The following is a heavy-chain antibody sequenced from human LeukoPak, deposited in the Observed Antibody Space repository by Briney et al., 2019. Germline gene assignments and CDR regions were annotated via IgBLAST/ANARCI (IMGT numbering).Heavy chain of an antibody. V-gene: IGHV4-39*07. Sequence: PSDTLSLTCSVSGGSISSATYYWGWVRQPPGKGLEWIGEIYHSGSTNYNPSLKSRVTISVDKSKNQFSLKLSSVTAADTAVYYCARGVLWFGELAKVHYFDYWGQGTLVTVSS. CDR1: GGSISSATYY. J-gene: IGHJ4*02. D-gene: IGHD3-10*01. CDR3: ARGVLWFGELAKVHYFDY. CDR2: IYHSGST.